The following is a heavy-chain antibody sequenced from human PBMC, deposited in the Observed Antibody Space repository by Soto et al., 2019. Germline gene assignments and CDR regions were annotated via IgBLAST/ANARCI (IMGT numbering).Heavy chain of an antibody. CDR1: GDSIGSGNKY. CDR3: ATVPSPFEFYYAMDV. J-gene: IGHJ6*02. V-gene: IGHV4-30-4*01. Sequence: QVQLRESGPGLVMPSQTLSLTCTVSGDSIGSGNKYWSWIRQAPGKGLEWIGDIFSRGTTYYNPCLKCRRTMSLDTSQNQFSLKLNAVTAADTAVYFCATVPSPFEFYYAMDVWGQGTTVTVSS. CDR2: IFSRGTT. D-gene: IGHD3-16*01.